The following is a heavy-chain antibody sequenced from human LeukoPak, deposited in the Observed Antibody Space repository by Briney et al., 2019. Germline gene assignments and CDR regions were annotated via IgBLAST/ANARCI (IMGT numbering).Heavy chain of an antibody. CDR1: GGSVSSGSYY. J-gene: IGHJ4*02. V-gene: IGHV4-61*01. Sequence: SETLSLTCTVSGGSVSSGSYYWSWIRQPPGKGLEWIGYIYYSGSTNYNPSLKSRVTISVDTSKNQFSLKLSSVTAADTAVYYCARVLRGNSGDYWGQETLVTVSS. CDR2: IYYSGST. D-gene: IGHD4-23*01. CDR3: ARVLRGNSGDY.